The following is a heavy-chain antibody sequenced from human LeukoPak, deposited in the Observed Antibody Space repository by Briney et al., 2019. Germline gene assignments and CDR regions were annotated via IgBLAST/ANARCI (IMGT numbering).Heavy chain of an antibody. D-gene: IGHD2-21*02. CDR3: AKDIVVVTSGSNAFDI. V-gene: IGHV3-23*01. CDR2: ISGSGGST. J-gene: IGHJ3*02. CDR1: GFTFSSYA. Sequence: PGGSLRLSCAASGFTFSSYAMSWVRQAPGKGLEWVSAISGSGGSTYYADSVKGRLTISRDNSKNTLYLQMNSLRAEDTAVYYCAKDIVVVTSGSNAFDIWGQGTMVTVSS.